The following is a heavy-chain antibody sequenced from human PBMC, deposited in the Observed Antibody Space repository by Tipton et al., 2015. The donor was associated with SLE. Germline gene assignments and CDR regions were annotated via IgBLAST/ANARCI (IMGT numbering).Heavy chain of an antibody. CDR1: GYIFTTHD. CDR3: ASVELRSWAFDY. V-gene: IGHV1-8*01. Sequence: QVQLVQSGAEVRKPGASVKVSCKTSGYIFTTHDINWVRQASGQGLEWMGWMNPNSGNTGYAQNFQDRLTMTRNTSMSTAYMELSSLRSDDAAVYYCASVELRSWAFDYWGQGTLVTVSS. J-gene: IGHJ4*02. D-gene: IGHD1-26*01. CDR2: MNPNSGNT.